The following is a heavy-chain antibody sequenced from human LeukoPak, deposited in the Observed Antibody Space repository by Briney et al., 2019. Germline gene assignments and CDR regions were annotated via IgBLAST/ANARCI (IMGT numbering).Heavy chain of an antibody. D-gene: IGHD6-19*01. Sequence: PGGSLRLSCAASGFIFDDHGMHWVRQAPGKGLEWVAGITWNSGSKSYADSMKGRFTISRDNAKNSLYLQVNSLRHEDMAFYYCVRVSSVWPYYFDYWGHGTLVTVSS. CDR2: ITWNSGSK. CDR3: VRVSSVWPYYFDY. J-gene: IGHJ4*01. CDR1: GFIFDDHG. V-gene: IGHV3-9*03.